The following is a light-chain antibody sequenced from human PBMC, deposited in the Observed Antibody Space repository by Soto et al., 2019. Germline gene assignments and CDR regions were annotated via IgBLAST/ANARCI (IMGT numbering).Light chain of an antibody. CDR1: RSDVGGYDY. Sequence: QSALTQPASVSGSPGQSITISCTGTRSDVGGYDYVSWYQQHPGKAPKLLIYEVSNRPSGVSGRFSGSKSDNTASLTISGLQADDEADYYCTSYSSSSTHNYVFGTGTKLTVL. J-gene: IGLJ1*01. CDR3: TSYSSSSTHNYV. V-gene: IGLV2-14*01. CDR2: EVS.